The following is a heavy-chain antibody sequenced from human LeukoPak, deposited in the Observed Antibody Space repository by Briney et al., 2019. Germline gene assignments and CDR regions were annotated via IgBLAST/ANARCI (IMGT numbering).Heavy chain of an antibody. D-gene: IGHD6-19*01. CDR1: GFTFSSYG. Sequence: GGSLRLSCAASGFTFSSYGMHWVRQAPGKGLEWVAVIWYDGSNKYYADSVKGRFTISRDNSKNALYLQMNSLRAEDTAVYYCARDGHGYSSDWYFDYWGQGTLVTVSS. J-gene: IGHJ4*02. CDR2: IWYDGSNK. CDR3: ARDGHGYSSDWYFDY. V-gene: IGHV3-33*01.